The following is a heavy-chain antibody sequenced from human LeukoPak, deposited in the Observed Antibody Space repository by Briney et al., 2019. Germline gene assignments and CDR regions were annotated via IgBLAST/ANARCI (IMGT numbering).Heavy chain of an antibody. CDR3: ARGNVLLWFGELSHFDY. D-gene: IGHD3-10*01. Sequence: ASVKVSCKASGYTFTSYDINWVRRATGQGLEWMGCMNPNSGNTGYAQKFQGRVTITRNTSISTAYMELSSLRSEDTAVYYCARGNVLLWFGELSHFDYWGQGTLVTVSS. CDR1: GYTFTSYD. CDR2: MNPNSGNT. J-gene: IGHJ4*02. V-gene: IGHV1-8*03.